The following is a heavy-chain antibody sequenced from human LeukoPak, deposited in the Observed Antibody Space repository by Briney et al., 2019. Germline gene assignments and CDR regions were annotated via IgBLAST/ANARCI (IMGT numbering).Heavy chain of an antibody. CDR3: AKSTRMITFGGVIVM. CDR1: GFTFSSYA. J-gene: IGHJ4*02. D-gene: IGHD3-16*02. CDR2: ISGSGGST. V-gene: IGHV3-23*01. Sequence: GSLRLSCAASGFTFSSYAMSWVRQAPGKGLEWVSAISGSGGSTYYADSVKGRFTISRDNSKNTLYLQMNSLRAEDTAVYYCAKSTRMITFGGVIVMWGQGTLVTVSS.